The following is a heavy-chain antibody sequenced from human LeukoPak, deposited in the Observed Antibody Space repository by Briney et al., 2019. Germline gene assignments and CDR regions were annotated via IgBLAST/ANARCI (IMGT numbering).Heavy chain of an antibody. CDR2: IYYSGST. V-gene: IGHV4-59*08. D-gene: IGHD3-16*01. CDR1: GGSISSYY. J-gene: IGHJ4*02. Sequence: SETLSLTCTVSGGSISSYYWSWIRQPPGKGLEWIGYIYYSGSTNYNPSLKSRVTISVDTSKNQFSLKLSSVTAADTAVYYCARWGVVFEQGYFDYWGQGTLVTVSS. CDR3: ARWGVVFEQGYFDY.